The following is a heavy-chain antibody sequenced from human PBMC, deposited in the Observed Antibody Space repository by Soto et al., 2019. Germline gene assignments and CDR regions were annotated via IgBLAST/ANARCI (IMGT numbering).Heavy chain of an antibody. CDR1: GFTFSSYW. CDR2: INSDGSST. CDR3: SRYGQLWYYCGY. V-gene: IGHV3-74*01. Sequence: GGSLRLSCAASGFTFSSYWMHWVRQAPGKGLVWVSRINSDGSSTSYADSVKGRFTISRDNAKNTLYLQMNSLRAEDTAVYYCSRYGQLWYYCGYRRQGCLVTVAS. J-gene: IGHJ4*01. D-gene: IGHD5-18*01.